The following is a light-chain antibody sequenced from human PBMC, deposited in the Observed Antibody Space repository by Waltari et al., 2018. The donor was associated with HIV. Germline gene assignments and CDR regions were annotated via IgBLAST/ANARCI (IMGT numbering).Light chain of an antibody. CDR1: KIGGER. CDR3: QVWDIRSDSVV. CDR2: DDS. J-gene: IGLJ2*01. V-gene: IGLV3-21*04. Sequence: SYVVTQPPSASVAPGETATIPCGGNKIGGERVHWYQQKPGRAPVLVIYDDSDRPSGIPERLSASNSGNTATLTISRVEAGDEADYYCQVWDIRSDSVVFGGGTKLTVL.